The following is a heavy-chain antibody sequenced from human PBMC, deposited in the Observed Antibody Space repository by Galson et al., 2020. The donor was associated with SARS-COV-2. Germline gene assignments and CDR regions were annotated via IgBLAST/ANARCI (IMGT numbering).Heavy chain of an antibody. V-gene: IGHV1-18*01. CDR2: ISAYNGNT. CDR3: ARDLTMVRGLYYFDY. J-gene: IGHJ4*02. CDR1: GYTFTSYG. Sequence: ASVKVSCKASGYTFTSYGISWVRQAPGQGLEWMGWISAYNGNTNYAQKLQGRVTMTTDTSTSTAYMELRSLRSDDTAVYYCARDLTMVRGLYYFDYWGQGTLVTVSS. D-gene: IGHD3-10*01.